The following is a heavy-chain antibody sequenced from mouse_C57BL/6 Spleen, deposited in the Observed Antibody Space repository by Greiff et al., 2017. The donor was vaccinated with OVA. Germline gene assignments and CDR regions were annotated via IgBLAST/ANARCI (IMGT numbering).Heavy chain of an antibody. V-gene: IGHV1-64*01. CDR3: ARGETGTLFDY. CDR1: GYTFTSYW. J-gene: IGHJ2*01. CDR2: IHPNSGST. Sequence: QVQLKQPGAELVKPGASVKLSCKASGYTFTSYWMHWVKQRPGQGLEWIGMIHPNSGSTNYNEKFKSKATLTVDKSSSTAYMQLSSLTSEDSAVYYCARGETGTLFDYWGQGTTLTVSS. D-gene: IGHD4-1*01.